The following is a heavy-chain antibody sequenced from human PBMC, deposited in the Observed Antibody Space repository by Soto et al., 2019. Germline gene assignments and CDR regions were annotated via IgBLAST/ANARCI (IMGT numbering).Heavy chain of an antibody. CDR2: IIPIFGTA. D-gene: IGHD3-22*01. Sequence: VASVKVSCKASGGTFSSYAISWVRQAPGQGLEWMGGIIPIFGTANYAQKFQGRVTITADESTSTAYMELSSLRSEDTAVYYCARENYDSSGYYQPPPPSYFDYWGQGTLVTVSS. V-gene: IGHV1-69*13. CDR1: GGTFSSYA. J-gene: IGHJ4*02. CDR3: ARENYDSSGYYQPPPPSYFDY.